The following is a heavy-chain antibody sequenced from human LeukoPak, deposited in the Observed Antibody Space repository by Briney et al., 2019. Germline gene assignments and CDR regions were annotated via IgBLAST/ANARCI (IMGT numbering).Heavy chain of an antibody. CDR3: ARGGEVGHYYYYYMDV. CDR1: GYTFTCYY. Sequence: ASVKVSCKASGYTFTCYYMHWVRQAPGQGLEWMGIINPSGGSTSYAQKFQGRVTMTRDTSTSTVYMELSSLRSEDTAVYYCARGGEVGHYYYYYMDVWGKGTTVTVSS. CDR2: INPSGGST. D-gene: IGHD2-21*01. J-gene: IGHJ6*03. V-gene: IGHV1-46*01.